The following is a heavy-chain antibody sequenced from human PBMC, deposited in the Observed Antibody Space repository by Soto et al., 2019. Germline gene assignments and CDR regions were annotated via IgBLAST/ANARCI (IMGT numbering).Heavy chain of an antibody. J-gene: IGHJ3*02. Sequence: QVQLVESGGGVVQPGRSLRLSCAASGFTFSSYGMHWVRQAPGKGLEWVAVISYDGSNKYYADSVKGRFTISRDNSKNTLYLQMNSLRAEDTAVYYCAKEAGADSGSYSRRDAFDIWGQGTMVTVSS. CDR1: GFTFSSYG. V-gene: IGHV3-30*18. D-gene: IGHD1-26*01. CDR2: ISYDGSNK. CDR3: AKEAGADSGSYSRRDAFDI.